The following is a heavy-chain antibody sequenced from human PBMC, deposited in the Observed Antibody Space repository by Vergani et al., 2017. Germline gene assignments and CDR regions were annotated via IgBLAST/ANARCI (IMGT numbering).Heavy chain of an antibody. CDR1: GYSFSRNW. J-gene: IGHJ6*03. V-gene: IGHV5-51*01. CDR2: IYPGDSDT. D-gene: IGHD3-16*01. Sequence: EVQLEQSGAAVKKPGESLEISCKGSGYSFSRNWIAWVRERPGQGLEWMGMIYPGDSDTRYSPSFQGQVTISADKSISTAYLQWSSLKASDTAMYYCARHGGYYYYYYMDVWGKGTTVTVSS. CDR3: ARHGGYYYYYYMDV.